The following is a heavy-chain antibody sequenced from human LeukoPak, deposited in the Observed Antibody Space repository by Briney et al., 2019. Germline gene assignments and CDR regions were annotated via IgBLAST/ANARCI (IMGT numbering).Heavy chain of an antibody. D-gene: IGHD3-10*01. Sequence: ASVKVSCKASGYTFTSYYMHWVRQAPGQGLEWMGIINPSGGSTSYAQKFQGRVTMTRDTSTSTVYMELSSPRSEDTAVYYCARDQRYQGGSGSYNYAYYFDYWGQGTLVTVSS. CDR1: GYTFTSYY. CDR2: INPSGGST. V-gene: IGHV1-46*01. CDR3: ARDQRYQGGSGSYNYAYYFDY. J-gene: IGHJ4*02.